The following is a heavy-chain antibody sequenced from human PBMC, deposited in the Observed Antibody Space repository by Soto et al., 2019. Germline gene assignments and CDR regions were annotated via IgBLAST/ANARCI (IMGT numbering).Heavy chain of an antibody. V-gene: IGHV4-61*01. D-gene: IGHD3-10*01. CDR1: GGSVSTGMKY. CDR2: MYKTGET. Sequence: PSETLSLTCTVSGGSVSTGMKYWGWVRQPPGKALEFIGYMYKTGETLLNSSLKSRVTLSMEKSKNQFSLTLSSVTAADTAVYFCMKAHESGDFLGMSVWVPVTTVTVSS. J-gene: IGHJ6*02. CDR3: MKAHESGDFLGMSV.